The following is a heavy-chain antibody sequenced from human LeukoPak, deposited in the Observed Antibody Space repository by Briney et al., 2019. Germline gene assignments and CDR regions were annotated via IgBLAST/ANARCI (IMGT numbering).Heavy chain of an antibody. J-gene: IGHJ5*02. CDR1: GGSISSYY. CDR2: IYYSGST. Sequence: SETLSLTCTVSGGSISSYYWSWIRQPPGKGLEWIGYIYYSGSTNYNPSLKSRVTISVDTSKNQFSLKLSSVTAADTAVYYCARTKLGSPNWFDPWAREPWSPSPQ. CDR3: ARTKLGSPNWFDP. D-gene: IGHD7-27*01. V-gene: IGHV4-59*01.